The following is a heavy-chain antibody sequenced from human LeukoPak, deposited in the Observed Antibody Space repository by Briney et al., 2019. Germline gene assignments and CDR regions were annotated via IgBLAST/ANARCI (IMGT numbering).Heavy chain of an antibody. CDR2: ISSISSYT. J-gene: IGHJ4*02. CDR3: ARVRVRRV. Sequence: GGSLRLSCAASGFTFSDYYMTWIRPAPGKGLEWVSYISSISSYTNYAASVRGRFTVSRDNAKNSLYLQMNSLRAQDTAVYYCARVRVRRVWGQGNLVTVSS. V-gene: IGHV3-11*05. D-gene: IGHD3-16*01. CDR1: GFTFSDYY.